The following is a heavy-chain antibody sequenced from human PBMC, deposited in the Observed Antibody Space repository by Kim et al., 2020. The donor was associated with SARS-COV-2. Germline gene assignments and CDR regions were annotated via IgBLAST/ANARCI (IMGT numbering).Heavy chain of an antibody. J-gene: IGHJ5*02. V-gene: IGHV4-31*03. CDR1: GGSISSGGYY. Sequence: SETLSLTCTVSGGSISSGGYYWSWIRQHPGKGLEWIGYIYYSRSTYYNPSLKSRVTISVDTSKNQFSLKLSSVTAADTAVYYCARAVHCSGGSCYSGNWFDPWGQGTLVTVSS. D-gene: IGHD2-15*01. CDR3: ARAVHCSGGSCYSGNWFDP. CDR2: IYYSRST.